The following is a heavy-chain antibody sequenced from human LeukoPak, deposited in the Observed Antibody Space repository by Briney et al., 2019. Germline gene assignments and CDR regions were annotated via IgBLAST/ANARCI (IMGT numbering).Heavy chain of an antibody. V-gene: IGHV1-8*02. CDR1: GYTFTGYY. CDR2: MNPNSGNT. CDR3: ARPYSSSSGPFDP. Sequence: ASVKVSCKASGYTFTGYYMHWVRQATGQGLEWMGWMNPNSGNTGYAQKFQGRVTMTRNTSISTAYMELSSLRSEDTAVYYCARPYSSSSGPFDPWGQGTLVTVSS. D-gene: IGHD6-6*01. J-gene: IGHJ5*02.